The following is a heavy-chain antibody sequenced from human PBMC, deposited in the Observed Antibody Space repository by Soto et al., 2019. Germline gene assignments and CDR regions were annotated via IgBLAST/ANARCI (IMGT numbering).Heavy chain of an antibody. D-gene: IGHD3-16*01. V-gene: IGHV3-43*01. J-gene: IGHJ2*01. CDR3: AKGGYYWYFDL. Sequence: TASGFTFDVYTMHWVRQVPGKGRVWVSSISWDGGTTYYADSVKGRFTISRDNSKSSLYLQMNGLKTEDSAFYYCAKGGYYWYFDLWGRGTLATVSS. CDR2: ISWDGGTT. CDR1: GFTFDVYT.